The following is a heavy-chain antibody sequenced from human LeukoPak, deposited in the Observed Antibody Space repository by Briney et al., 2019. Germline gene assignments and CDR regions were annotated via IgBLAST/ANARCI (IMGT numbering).Heavy chain of an antibody. J-gene: IGHJ4*02. CDR2: INPNSGGT. CDR1: GYTFTGYY. D-gene: IGHD3-10*01. CDR3: ARGSLRYYGSGSYYPDY. V-gene: IGHV1-2*02. Sequence: ASVKVSCKASGYTFTGYYMHWVRQAPGQGLEWMGWINPNSGGTNYAQKFQGRVTMTRDTSISTAYMELSRLRSDDTAVYYCARGSLRYYGSGSYYPDYWGQGTLVTVSS.